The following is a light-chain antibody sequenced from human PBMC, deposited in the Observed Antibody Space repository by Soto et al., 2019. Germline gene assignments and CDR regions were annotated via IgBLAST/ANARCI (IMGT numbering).Light chain of an antibody. J-gene: IGKJ1*01. Sequence: EIVLTQSPATLSLSPGERATLSCRASQSVSSYLAWYQQKPGQAPRLLIYDAYNRATGIPARFSGSGSGTDFTLTISSLEPEDFAVYYCQQRSNWLWTVGQGTKVEIK. CDR3: QQRSNWLWT. CDR2: DAY. CDR1: QSVSSY. V-gene: IGKV3-11*01.